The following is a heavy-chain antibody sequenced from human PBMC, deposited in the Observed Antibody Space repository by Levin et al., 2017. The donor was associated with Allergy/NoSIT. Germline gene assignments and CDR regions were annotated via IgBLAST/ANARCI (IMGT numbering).Heavy chain of an antibody. CDR2: IYYTGST. Sequence: NSSETLSLTCTVSGGSISSSSYYWGWIRQPPGKGLEWIGSIYYTGSTYYNPSLKSRVTISVDTSKNQFSLKLSSVTAADTAVYYCARPMVRGLPYFDYWGQGTLVTVSS. J-gene: IGHJ4*02. CDR3: ARPMVRGLPYFDY. D-gene: IGHD3-10*01. V-gene: IGHV4-39*01. CDR1: GGSISSSSYY.